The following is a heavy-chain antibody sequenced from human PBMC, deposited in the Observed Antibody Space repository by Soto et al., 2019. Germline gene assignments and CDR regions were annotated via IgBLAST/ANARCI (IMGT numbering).Heavy chain of an antibody. CDR2: IRNKAYGYST. CDR1: GFTFSDHY. J-gene: IGHJ3*02. Sequence: GGSLRLSCAVSGFTFSDHYMDWVRQAPGKGLEWVGRIRNKAYGYSTEYAASVKGRFTISADDSRDSLYLQMNSLETEDTAVYYCVRGAPSSRSRNAFDIWGQGTVVTVSS. CDR3: VRGAPSSRSRNAFDI. V-gene: IGHV3-72*01.